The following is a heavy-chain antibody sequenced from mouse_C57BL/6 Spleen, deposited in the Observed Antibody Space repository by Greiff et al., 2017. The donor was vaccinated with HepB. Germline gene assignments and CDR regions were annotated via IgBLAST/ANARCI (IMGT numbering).Heavy chain of an antibody. J-gene: IGHJ3*01. D-gene: IGHD2-4*01. V-gene: IGHV1-59*01. CDR1: GYTFTSYW. CDR3: ARPYDYSFAY. Sequence: VQLQQPGAELVRPGTSVKLSCKASGYTFTSYWMHWVKQRPGQGLEWIGVIDPSDSYTNYNQKFKGKATLTVDTSSSTAYMQLSSLTSEDSAVYYCARPYDYSFAYWGQGTLVTVSA. CDR2: IDPSDSYT.